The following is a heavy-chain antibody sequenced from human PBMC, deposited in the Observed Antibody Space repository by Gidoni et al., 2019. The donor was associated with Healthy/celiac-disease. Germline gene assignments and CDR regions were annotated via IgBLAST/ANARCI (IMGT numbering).Heavy chain of an antibody. J-gene: IGHJ4*02. Sequence: LERVSYISSSSSTIYYADSVKGRFTISRDNAKNSLYLQVNSLRDEDTAVYYCARAVPLDYWGQGTLVTVSS. V-gene: IGHV3-48*02. D-gene: IGHD6-19*01. CDR2: ISSSSSTI. CDR3: ARAVPLDY.